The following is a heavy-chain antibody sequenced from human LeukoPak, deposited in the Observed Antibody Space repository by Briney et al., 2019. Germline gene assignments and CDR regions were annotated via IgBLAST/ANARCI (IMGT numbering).Heavy chain of an antibody. V-gene: IGHV3-30*18. CDR2: ISYDGSNK. Sequence: PGGSLRLSCAASGFTFSSYGMHWVRQAPGKGLEWVAVISYDGSNKYYADSVKGRFTISRDNSKNTLYLQMNSLRAEDTAVYYCAKVTSLPDTDYYDSSGLIDYWGQGTPVTVSS. CDR1: GFTFSSYG. D-gene: IGHD3-22*01. J-gene: IGHJ4*02. CDR3: AKVTSLPDTDYYDSSGLIDY.